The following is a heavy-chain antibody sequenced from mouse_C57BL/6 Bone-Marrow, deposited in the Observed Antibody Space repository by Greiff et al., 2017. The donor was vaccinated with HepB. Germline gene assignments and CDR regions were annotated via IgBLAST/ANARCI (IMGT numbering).Heavy chain of an antibody. J-gene: IGHJ4*01. CDR2: ILPGSGST. D-gene: IGHD2-10*01. Sequence: VQLQQSGAELMKPGASVKLSCKATGYTFTGYWIEWVKQRPGHGLEWIGEILPGSGSTNYNEKFKGKATFTADTSSNTAYMQLSSLTTEDSAIYYWASRGPYYGNYGAMDYWGQGTSVTVSS. CDR1: GYTFTGYW. CDR3: ASRGPYYGNYGAMDY. V-gene: IGHV1-9*01.